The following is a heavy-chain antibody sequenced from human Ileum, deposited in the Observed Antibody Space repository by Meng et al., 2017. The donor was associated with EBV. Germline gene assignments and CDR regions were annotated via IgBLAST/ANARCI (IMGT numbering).Heavy chain of an antibody. CDR1: GGSFSGYY. CDR2: INHSGST. V-gene: IGHV4-34*01. J-gene: IGHJ4*02. Sequence: QVQLQQWGAGLLNPSETLSLTWAVYGGSFSGYYWTWIRQPPGKGLEWIGEINHSGSTNYNPSLKSRVTISVDKNQFSLKLSSVTAADTAVYYCARGFYTYGSSCFDYWGQGTLVTVSS. CDR3: ARGFYTYGSSCFDY. D-gene: IGHD6-13*01.